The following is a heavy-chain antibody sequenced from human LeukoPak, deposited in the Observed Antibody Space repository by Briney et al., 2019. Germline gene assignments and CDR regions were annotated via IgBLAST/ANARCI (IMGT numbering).Heavy chain of an antibody. D-gene: IGHD1-26*01. CDR1: GFAFSSYW. CDR2: INSGGSDS. CDR3: ARDRGSYSSSPDAFDI. V-gene: IGHV3-74*01. Sequence: PGGSLRLSCAASGFAFSSYWIHWVRQAPGKGLVWVSRINSGGSDSIYADSVKGRFTISRDNAQNTVCLQMNSLRAEDTAIYYCARDRGSYSSSPDAFDIWGQGTMVTVSS. J-gene: IGHJ3*02.